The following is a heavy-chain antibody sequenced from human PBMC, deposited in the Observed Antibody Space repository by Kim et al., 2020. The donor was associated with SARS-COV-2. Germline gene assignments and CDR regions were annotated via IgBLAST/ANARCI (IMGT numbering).Heavy chain of an antibody. Sequence: SETLSLTCAVYGGSFSGYYWSWIRQPPGKGLEWIWENNHSGSTNYNPSLKSRVTISVDTSKNQFSLKLSSVTAADTAVYYCARGVAVADPFDYWGQGTLVTVSS. CDR2: NNHSGST. CDR3: ARGVAVADPFDY. V-gene: IGHV4-34*01. J-gene: IGHJ4*02. CDR1: GGSFSGYY. D-gene: IGHD6-19*01.